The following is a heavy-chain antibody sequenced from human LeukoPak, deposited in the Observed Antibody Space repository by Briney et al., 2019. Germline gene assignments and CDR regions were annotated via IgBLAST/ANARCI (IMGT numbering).Heavy chain of an antibody. V-gene: IGHV1-24*01. J-gene: IGHJ4*02. CDR3: ATVTSFYIDY. CDR1: GYTLTELS. CDR2: FDPEDGET. Sequence: VASVKVSCKVSGYTLTELSMHWVRQAPGKGLEWMGGFDPEDGETIYAQKFQGRVTMTEDTSIDTAYMELSSLRSEDTAVYYCATVTSFYIDYWGQGTLVTVSS. D-gene: IGHD2-2*01.